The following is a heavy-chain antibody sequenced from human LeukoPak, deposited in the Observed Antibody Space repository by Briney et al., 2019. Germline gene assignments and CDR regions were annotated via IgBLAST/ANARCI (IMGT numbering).Heavy chain of an antibody. V-gene: IGHV3-64D*09. J-gene: IGHJ4*02. Sequence: PGGSLRLSCAASGFTLSNYAVHWVRQAPGKGLGYVSAISGNGDSTYYADSVKGRFTISRDNSKNTLYLQMSSLRPEDTAIYYCVTETYSSSSAGSPLSSYYFDYWGQGTLVTVSS. D-gene: IGHD6-6*01. CDR1: GFTLSNYA. CDR3: VTETYSSSSAGSPLSSYYFDY. CDR2: ISGNGDST.